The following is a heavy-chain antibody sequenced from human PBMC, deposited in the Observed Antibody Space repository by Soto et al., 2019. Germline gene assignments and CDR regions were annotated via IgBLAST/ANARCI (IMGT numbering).Heavy chain of an antibody. V-gene: IGHV4-61*01. CDR2: IFYSENT. D-gene: IGHD5-12*01. J-gene: IGHJ6*02. Sequence: PSETLSLTCTVSGDSVTSGSHYWSWIRQPPGKGLEYIGYIFYSENTSYHPSLKSRVTISVDTSKNPFSLKLSSVTAADTALYYCARAPVEMARIGYYYSYGVDVWGQGTTVTVSS. CDR3: ARAPVEMARIGYYYSYGVDV. CDR1: GDSVTSGSHY.